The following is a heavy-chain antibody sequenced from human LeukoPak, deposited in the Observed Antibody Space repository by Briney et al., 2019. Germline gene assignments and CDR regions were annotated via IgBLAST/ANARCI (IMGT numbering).Heavy chain of an antibody. CDR3: ASFRGAASSRKNDAFDI. CDR2: IYSGGST. V-gene: IGHV3-53*01. D-gene: IGHD2-15*01. J-gene: IGHJ3*02. Sequence: GGSLRLSCAASGFTVSSNYMSWVRQAPGKGLEWVSVIYSGGSTYYADSVKGRFTISRDNSKNTLYLQMNSLRAEDTAVYYCASFRGAASSRKNDAFDIWGQGTMVTVSS. CDR1: GFTVSSNY.